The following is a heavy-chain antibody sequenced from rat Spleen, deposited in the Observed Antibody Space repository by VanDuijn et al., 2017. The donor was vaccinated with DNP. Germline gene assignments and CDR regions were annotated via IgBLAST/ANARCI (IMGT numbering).Heavy chain of an antibody. CDR3: ARWSRYFDY. CDR2: ISYSGST. Sequence: EVQLQESGPGLVKPSQSLSLTCSVTGHSITSNYWAWIRRFPGNKMEWMGYISYSGSTSYNPSLKGRISITRDTSKNQFFLQLNSVTTEDTATYYCARWSRYFDYWGQGVMVTVSS. V-gene: IGHV3-1*01. CDR1: GHSITSNY. J-gene: IGHJ2*01.